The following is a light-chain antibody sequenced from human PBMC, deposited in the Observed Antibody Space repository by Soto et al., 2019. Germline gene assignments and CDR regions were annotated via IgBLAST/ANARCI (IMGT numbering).Light chain of an antibody. J-gene: IGKJ1*01. CDR2: KAS. CDR3: QQYDSSSPWT. CDR1: QNIHTW. Sequence: DIQMTQSPSTLSASVGDRVTITCRASQNIHTWLAWYQQKPGKAPKLLIYKASSLESGVPSRFSGSGSGTEFTLTITSLQPDDFATYFCQQYDSSSPWTFGQGTKVEIK. V-gene: IGKV1-5*03.